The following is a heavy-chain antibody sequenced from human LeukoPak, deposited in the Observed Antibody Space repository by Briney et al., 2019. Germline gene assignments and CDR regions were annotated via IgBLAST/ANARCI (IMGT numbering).Heavy chain of an antibody. J-gene: IGHJ4*02. Sequence: VKVSCKASGYTFSDHFMHWVRQAPGQGLEWMGWVNPNNSDTAYAQKFQGRVTMTRDTSISTVYMELSSLTSDDAAVYYCARPYSSSWYLLGDWGQGTLVTVSS. V-gene: IGHV1-2*02. CDR2: VNPNNSDT. CDR3: ARPYSSSWYLLGD. D-gene: IGHD6-13*01. CDR1: GYTFSDHF.